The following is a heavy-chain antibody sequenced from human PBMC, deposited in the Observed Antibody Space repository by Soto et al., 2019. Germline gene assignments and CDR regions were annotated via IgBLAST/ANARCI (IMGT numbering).Heavy chain of an antibody. J-gene: IGHJ4*02. Sequence: EVQLVESGGGLVQRGGSLRLSCAGSGFTFRDYWMNWVRQAPGKGLEWVANINQDGSQRYYVDSVKGRFTISRDNAKNSLYLEMNSLRAEDTAVYYCAKYTSDDDYWGQGTLVTVSS. V-gene: IGHV3-7*01. D-gene: IGHD3-10*01. CDR1: GFTFRDYW. CDR3: AKYTSDDDY. CDR2: INQDGSQR.